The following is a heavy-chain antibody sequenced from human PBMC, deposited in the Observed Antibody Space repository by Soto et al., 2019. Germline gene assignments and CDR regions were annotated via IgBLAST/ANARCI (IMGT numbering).Heavy chain of an antibody. CDR3: AKSPYFQPVSTPY. J-gene: IGHJ4*02. CDR1: GFTFSSYA. CDR2: ISGSGGST. D-gene: IGHD2-21*01. V-gene: IGHV3-23*01. Sequence: GGSLRLSCAASGFTFSSYAMSWVRQAPGKGLEWVSAISGSGGSTFYADSVKGRFTISRDNSKNTLYLQMNSLRAEDTAVYYCAKSPYFQPVSTPYWGQGTLVTVSS.